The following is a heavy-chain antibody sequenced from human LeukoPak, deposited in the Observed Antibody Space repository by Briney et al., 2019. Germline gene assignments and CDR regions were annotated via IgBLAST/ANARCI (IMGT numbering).Heavy chain of an antibody. J-gene: IGHJ3*02. CDR3: ARDDGYAFDI. D-gene: IGHD6-25*01. Sequence: GESLRLSCAASGFTFSRYSMNWVRQTPGKGLEWVSYIRSISGTMYYADSVKGRFTISTDNAKNSLYLQMNSLRAEDTALYYCARDDGYAFDIWGQGTMVTVSS. CDR1: GFTFSRYS. CDR2: IRSISGTM. V-gene: IGHV3-48*01.